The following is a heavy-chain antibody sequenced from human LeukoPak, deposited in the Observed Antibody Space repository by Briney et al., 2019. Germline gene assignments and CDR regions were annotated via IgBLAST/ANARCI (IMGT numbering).Heavy chain of an antibody. CDR3: ARDSRTSSWDKEVDY. CDR2: IYDSGST. Sequence: SETLSLTCSVSGGSVSSSSYYWGWIRQPPGKGLEWIGSIYDSGSTSYNPSLKSRVTISVDTSKNQFSLKVNSVTAADTAVHYCARDSRTSSWDKEVDYWGQGTLVTVSS. D-gene: IGHD6-13*01. J-gene: IGHJ4*02. V-gene: IGHV4-39*07. CDR1: GGSVSSSSYY.